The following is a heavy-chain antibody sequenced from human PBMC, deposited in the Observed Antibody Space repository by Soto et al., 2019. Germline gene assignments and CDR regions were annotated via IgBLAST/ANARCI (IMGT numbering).Heavy chain of an antibody. D-gene: IGHD7-27*01. V-gene: IGHV4-34*01. J-gene: IGHJ4*02. CDR1: GGSFSGYY. CDR2: INHSGST. Sequence: LSLTCAVYGGSFSGYYWSWIRQPPGKGLEWIGEINHSGSTNYNPSLKSRVTISVDTSKNQFSLKLSSVTAADTAVYYCARGLTYAGDFAYSGQGTLVTVSS. CDR3: ARGLTYAGDFAY.